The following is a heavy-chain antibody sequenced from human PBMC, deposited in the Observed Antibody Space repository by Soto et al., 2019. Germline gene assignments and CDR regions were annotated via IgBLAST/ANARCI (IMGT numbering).Heavy chain of an antibody. V-gene: IGHV3-74*01. CDR2: INSDGTIT. J-gene: IGHJ6*02. D-gene: IGHD2-15*01. Sequence: EVQLVESGGDLVQPGGSLRLCCVASGFAFSSHWMYWVRQAPGKGLVWVSRINSDGTITTYADSVKGRFTISRDNAKNTLYLQMNRLRVEDPAFYYCVRDPDQYSYYGLDVWGQGTTVIVS. CDR3: VRDPDQYSYYGLDV. CDR1: GFAFSSHW.